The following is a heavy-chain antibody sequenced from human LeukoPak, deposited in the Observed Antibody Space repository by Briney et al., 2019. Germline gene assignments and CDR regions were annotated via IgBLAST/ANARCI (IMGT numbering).Heavy chain of an antibody. CDR1: GDSISDDY. CDR2: IFYSGST. Sequence: SETLSLTCTVSGDSISDDYYTWIRQPPGKGLEWIGYIFYSGSTNYNPSLKSRATMSVDRSKNQFSLKLSSLTAADTAVYYCARGTRSSGLYYWGQGTLVTVSS. D-gene: IGHD3-10*01. J-gene: IGHJ4*02. CDR3: ARGTRSSGLYY. V-gene: IGHV4-59*01.